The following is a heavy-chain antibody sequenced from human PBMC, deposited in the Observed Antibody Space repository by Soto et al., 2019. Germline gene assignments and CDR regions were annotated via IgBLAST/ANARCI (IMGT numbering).Heavy chain of an antibody. Sequence: SETLSLTCTVSGGSISSYYWSWIRQPPGKGLERIGYIYYSGSTNYNPSHKGRVTISVDQSKNQFSLKLSSVTAADTAVYYCAYSSSWFNYYYYMDVWGKGTTVTV. J-gene: IGHJ6*03. CDR1: GGSISSYY. CDR3: AYSSSWFNYYYYMDV. V-gene: IGHV4-59*01. D-gene: IGHD6-13*01. CDR2: IYYSGST.